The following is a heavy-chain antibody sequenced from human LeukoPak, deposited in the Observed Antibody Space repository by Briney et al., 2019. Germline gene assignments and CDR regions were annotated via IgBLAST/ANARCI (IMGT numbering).Heavy chain of an antibody. CDR3: ARLRQWLANGYFDY. Sequence: SVKVSWKASGGTFSSYAISWVRQAPGQGLEWMGGIIPIFGTANYAQKFQGRVTITADKSTSTAYMELSSLRSDDTAVYYCARLRQWLANGYFDYWGQGTLVTVSS. D-gene: IGHD6-19*01. V-gene: IGHV1-69*06. CDR2: IIPIFGTA. CDR1: GGTFSSYA. J-gene: IGHJ4*02.